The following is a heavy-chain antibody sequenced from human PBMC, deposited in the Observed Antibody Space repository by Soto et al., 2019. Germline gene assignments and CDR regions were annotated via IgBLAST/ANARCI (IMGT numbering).Heavy chain of an antibody. CDR3: AKYSSSSSFRAAFDI. CDR2: INHSGST. Sequence: PSETLSLTCAVYGGSFSGYYWSWIRQPPGKGLEWIGEINHSGSTNYNPSLKSRVTISVDTSKNQFSLKLSSVTAADTAVYYCAKYSSSSSFRAAFDIWGQGTMVTVSS. V-gene: IGHV4-34*01. CDR1: GGSFSGYY. D-gene: IGHD6-6*01. J-gene: IGHJ3*02.